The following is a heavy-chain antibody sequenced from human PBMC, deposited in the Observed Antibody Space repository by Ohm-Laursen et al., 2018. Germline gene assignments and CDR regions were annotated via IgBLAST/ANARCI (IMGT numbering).Heavy chain of an antibody. Sequence: SLRLSCAAPGFTFSSYGMHWVRQAPGKGLEWVAVIWYDGSNKYFADSVKGRFTISRDNSKNTLYLQMNSLRAEDTAVYYCARDEDIAARPYYFDYWGQGTLVTVSS. CDR2: IWYDGSNK. CDR1: GFTFSSYG. CDR3: ARDEDIAARPYYFDY. D-gene: IGHD6-6*01. J-gene: IGHJ4*02. V-gene: IGHV3-33*01.